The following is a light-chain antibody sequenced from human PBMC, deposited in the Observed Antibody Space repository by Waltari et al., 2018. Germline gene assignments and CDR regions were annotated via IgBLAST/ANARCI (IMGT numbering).Light chain of an antibody. V-gene: IGKV1-5*03. Sequence: DIQVTQSPSTLSASVGDTVTIPCRASKNVNIWMTWYQQKPGRAPKVVIYKASSLESGVPSRFSGSGSGTDFTLTISSLQPDDFAIYFCQQYGSFPATFGQGTRVDMK. CDR3: QQYGSFPAT. J-gene: IGKJ1*01. CDR1: KNVNIW. CDR2: KAS.